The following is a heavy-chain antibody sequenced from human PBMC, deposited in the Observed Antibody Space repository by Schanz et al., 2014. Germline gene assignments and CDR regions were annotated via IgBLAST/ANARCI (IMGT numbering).Heavy chain of an antibody. CDR2: IAYSGST. D-gene: IGHD3-16*01. Sequence: QVQLQESGPGQVRPSETLSLTCTVSGSDIRGFHWSWIRQSPVKGLEWIGYIAYSGSTNYNPSLQSRITISLDTSQSQFSLRLTSVSSADTAMYDCARVGRNSYGFTSRFDAWGQGTLVAVSS. V-gene: IGHV4-59*13. J-gene: IGHJ5*02. CDR3: ARVGRNSYGFTSRFDA. CDR1: GSDIRGFH.